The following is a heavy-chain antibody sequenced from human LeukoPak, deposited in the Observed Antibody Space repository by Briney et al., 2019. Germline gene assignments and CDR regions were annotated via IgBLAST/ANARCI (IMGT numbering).Heavy chain of an antibody. CDR1: GYTFISYS. CDR3: ASGFSGYKHHAFDI. J-gene: IGHJ3*02. V-gene: IGHV1-18*01. D-gene: IGHD5-24*01. CDR2: ISADNGNT. Sequence: GASVKVSCKASGYTFISYSMNWVRQAPGQGLEWMGWISADNGNTNYAQKLQGRVTMTTDTSTSTAYMELRSLRSDDTAVYYCASGFSGYKHHAFDIWGQGTMVTVSS.